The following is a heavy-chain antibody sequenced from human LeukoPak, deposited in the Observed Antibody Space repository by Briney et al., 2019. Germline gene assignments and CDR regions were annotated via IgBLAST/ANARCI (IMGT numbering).Heavy chain of an antibody. CDR3: ARDGGGNWFDP. CDR1: GGSISSYY. V-gene: IGHV4-59*01. J-gene: IGHJ5*02. D-gene: IGHD3-16*01. Sequence: PSETLSLTCTVSGGSISSYYWSWIRQPPGKGLEWIEYIYYSGSTNYNPSLKSRVTISVGTSKNQFSLKLSSVTAADTAVYYCARDGGGNWFDPWGQGTLVTVSS. CDR2: IYYSGST.